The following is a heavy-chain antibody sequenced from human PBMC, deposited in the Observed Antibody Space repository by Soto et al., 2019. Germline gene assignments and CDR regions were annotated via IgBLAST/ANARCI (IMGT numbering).Heavy chain of an antibody. V-gene: IGHV3-21*01. Sequence: GGSLRLSCAASGFTFSSYSMNWVRQAPGKGLEWVSSISSSSSYIYYADSVKGRFTISRDSAKNSLYLQMDSLRAEDTAVYYCAREALYCGGDCYTPDYWGQGTLVTVSS. CDR2: ISSSSSYI. CDR1: GFTFSSYS. D-gene: IGHD2-21*02. J-gene: IGHJ4*02. CDR3: AREALYCGGDCYTPDY.